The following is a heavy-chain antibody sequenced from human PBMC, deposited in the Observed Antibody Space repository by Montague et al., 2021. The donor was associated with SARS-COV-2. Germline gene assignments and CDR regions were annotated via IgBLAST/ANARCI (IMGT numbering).Heavy chain of an antibody. CDR2: TYYRSKCYH. J-gene: IGHJ3*02. CDR3: ARTTTRMLYPENAFDI. CDR1: GDSVSSNTAT. D-gene: IGHD2-15*01. V-gene: IGHV6-1*01. Sequence: CAISGDSVSSNTATWNWIRQSPSRGLEWLGRTYYRSKCYHDYAISLKSRITINPDTSKNQFSLQLSSVAPEDTAVFYCARTTTRMLYPENAFDIWGQGTMVTVSS.